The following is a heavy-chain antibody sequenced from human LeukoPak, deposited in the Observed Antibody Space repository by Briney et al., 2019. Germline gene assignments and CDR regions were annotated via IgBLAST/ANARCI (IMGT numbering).Heavy chain of an antibody. J-gene: IGHJ4*02. CDR3: ARDDGSSSWYPEY. D-gene: IGHD6-13*01. V-gene: IGHV3-21*04. CDR2: ISSSSNYI. CDR1: EFTFNSYN. Sequence: PGGSLRLSCAASEFTFNSYNMNWVRQAPGKGLEWVSSISSSSNYIYYADSVKGRFTISRDNAKNSLYLQMNSLRAEDTALYHCARDDGSSSWYPEYWGQGTLVTVSS.